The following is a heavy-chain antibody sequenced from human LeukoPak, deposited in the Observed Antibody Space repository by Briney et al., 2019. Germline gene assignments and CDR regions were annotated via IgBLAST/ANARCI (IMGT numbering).Heavy chain of an antibody. CDR1: GGSISSGGYY. CDR3: ARETVTANYYYGMDV. J-gene: IGHJ6*02. D-gene: IGHD4-17*01. CDR2: IYYSGST. Sequence: PSQTLSLTCTVSGGSISSGGYYWSWIRQHPGKGLEWIGYIYYSGSTYYNPSLKSRVTISVDTSKNQFSLKLSSVTAADTAVYCCARETVTANYYYGMDVWGQGTTVTVSS. V-gene: IGHV4-31*03.